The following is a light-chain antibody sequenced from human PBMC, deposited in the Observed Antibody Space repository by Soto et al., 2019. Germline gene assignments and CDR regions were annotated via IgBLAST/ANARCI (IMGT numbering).Light chain of an antibody. V-gene: IGKV1-17*01. J-gene: IGKJ1*01. CDR3: LQHNSYTWT. Sequence: IQMTQCPASLSASVGDRVTITCRASQCLXNDFXWYQPKPGKAPKGPXYAASSLQSGVPSRFSGSGSGTEFTLPISSLQPEDFATYYCLQHNSYTWTFGQGTKVDIK. CDR2: AAS. CDR1: QCLXND.